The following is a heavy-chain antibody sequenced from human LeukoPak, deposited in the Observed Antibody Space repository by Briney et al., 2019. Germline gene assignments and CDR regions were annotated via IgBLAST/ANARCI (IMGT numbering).Heavy chain of an antibody. CDR1: GFTFSSYA. Sequence: GRSLRLSCAASGFTFSSYAVHWVRQAPGKGLEWVAVISYDGSNEYYADSLKGRFTISRDNSKNTLYLQMNSLRAEDTAVYYCARGGEWLDPERTPVDYWGQGTLVTVSS. J-gene: IGHJ4*02. CDR2: ISYDGSNE. V-gene: IGHV3-30-3*01. D-gene: IGHD6-19*01. CDR3: ARGGEWLDPERTPVDY.